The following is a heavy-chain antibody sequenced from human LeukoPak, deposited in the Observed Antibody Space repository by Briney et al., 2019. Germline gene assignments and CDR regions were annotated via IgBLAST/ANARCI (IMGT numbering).Heavy chain of an antibody. J-gene: IGHJ4*02. CDR2: IYYSGST. V-gene: IGHV4-4*08. Sequence: SETLSLTCTVSGGSISSYYWSWIRQPPGKGLEWIGYIYYSGSTNYNPSLKSRVTISVDTSKNQFSLKLSSVTAADTAVYYCARDKSYYGSGSYHDYWGQGTLVTVSS. D-gene: IGHD3-10*01. CDR1: GGSISSYY. CDR3: ARDKSYYGSGSYHDY.